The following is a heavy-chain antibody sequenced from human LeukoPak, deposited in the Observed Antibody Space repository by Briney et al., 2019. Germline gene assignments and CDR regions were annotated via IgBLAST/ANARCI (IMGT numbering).Heavy chain of an antibody. D-gene: IGHD3-22*01. CDR3: AKGSYYDSSGSFYFDY. CDR1: GFTFSSYA. J-gene: IGHJ4*02. V-gene: IGHV3-23*01. CDR2: ISGSGDNT. Sequence: GGSLRLSCAASGFTFSSYAMSWVRQAPGKGLEWVSGISGSGDNTYYADSVKGRFTISRDNSKNTLYVQVSSLGTEDTATYYCAKGSYYDSSGSFYFDYWGQGTLVTVSS.